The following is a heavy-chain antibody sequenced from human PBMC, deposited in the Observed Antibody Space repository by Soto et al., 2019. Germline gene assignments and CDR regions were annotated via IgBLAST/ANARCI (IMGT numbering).Heavy chain of an antibody. D-gene: IGHD5-12*01. Sequence: QVQLVESGGGVVRPGRSLRPSCAASGFTFSAFGMHWVRQAPGKGLEWVAVISSDGSNKHYADSVKGRFTISRDNYKNTVYLQMNGLRTEDTAAYYCAKTGESGYDWGWFDPWGQGTLVTVSS. J-gene: IGHJ5*02. V-gene: IGHV3-30*18. CDR2: ISSDGSNK. CDR1: GFTFSAFG. CDR3: AKTGESGYDWGWFDP.